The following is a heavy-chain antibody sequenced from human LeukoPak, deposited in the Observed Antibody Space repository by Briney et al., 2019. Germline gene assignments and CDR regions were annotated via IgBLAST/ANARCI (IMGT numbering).Heavy chain of an antibody. Sequence: PSETLSLTCAVSGGSISSNNWWGWVRQPPGKGLEWIGEIYHSGSPNYNPSLRSRVTISVDKSRNHFSLNLSSVTAADTAVYYCARVNINNWHSCDYWGQGTLVTVSS. CDR3: ARVNINNWHSCDY. CDR1: GGSISSNNW. J-gene: IGHJ4*02. D-gene: IGHD1-1*01. CDR2: IYHSGSP. V-gene: IGHV4-4*02.